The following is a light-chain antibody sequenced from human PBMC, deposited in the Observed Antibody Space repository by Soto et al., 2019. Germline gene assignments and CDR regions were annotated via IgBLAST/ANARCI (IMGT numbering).Light chain of an antibody. CDR3: QQSYSTPYT. CDR1: QSISSY. J-gene: IGKJ2*01. CDR2: AAS. Sequence: DIQMTQSPSSLSASVGARVTITCRASQSISSYLNWYQQKPGKAPKLLIYAASSLQSGVPSRFSGSVSGTDFTLTISCLQPEDFAVYYCQQSYSTPYTFGQGAKLEIK. V-gene: IGKV1-39*01.